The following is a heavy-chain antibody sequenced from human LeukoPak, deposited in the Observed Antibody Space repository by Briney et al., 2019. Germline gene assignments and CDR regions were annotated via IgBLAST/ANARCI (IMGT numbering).Heavy chain of an antibody. CDR3: AVYCSSTSCYFV. CDR2: INSDGSST. J-gene: IGHJ4*02. CDR1: GFTFSSYW. Sequence: PGGSLRLSCAASGFTFSSYWMHWVRQAPGKGLVWVSRINSDGSSTSYADSVKGRFTISRDNAKNTLYLQMNSLRAEDTAVYYCAVYCSSTSCYFVWGQGTLVTVSS. D-gene: IGHD2-2*01. V-gene: IGHV3-74*01.